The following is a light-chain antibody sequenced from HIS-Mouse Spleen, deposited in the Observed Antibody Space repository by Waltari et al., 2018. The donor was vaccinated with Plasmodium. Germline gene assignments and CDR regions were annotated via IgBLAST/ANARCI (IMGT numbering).Light chain of an antibody. J-gene: IGKJ1*01. CDR2: KAS. V-gene: IGKV1-5*03. Sequence: IRMTQSPSFLSASTGDRVTISCRASQSISNRLTWYQQKPGKAPKLLIYKASSLESGVPSRFSGSGSGTEFTLTISSLQPDDFATYYCQQYNSYSWTFGQGTKVEIK. CDR3: QQYNSYSWT. CDR1: QSISNR.